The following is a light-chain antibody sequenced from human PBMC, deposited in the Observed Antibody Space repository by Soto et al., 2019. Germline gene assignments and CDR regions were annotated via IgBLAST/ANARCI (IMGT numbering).Light chain of an antibody. J-gene: IGKJ5*01. CDR1: QSVSSY. CDR3: QQRSNWPPIT. Sequence: EIVLTQSPATLSLSPGERATLSCRASQSVSSYLAWYKQKTGKAPRLLIYDATNRDTGIQARFSGSGTGTDFTLTISSLEPEDFAVYYCQQRSNWPPITFGQGTRLEIK. V-gene: IGKV3-11*01. CDR2: DAT.